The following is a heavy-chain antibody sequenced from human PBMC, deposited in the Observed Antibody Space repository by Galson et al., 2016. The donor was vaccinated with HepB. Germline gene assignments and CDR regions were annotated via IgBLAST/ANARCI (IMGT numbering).Heavy chain of an antibody. J-gene: IGHJ5*02. CDR2: MYYSGNT. CDR3: ARVLGYCSGGSCYSGRFDP. D-gene: IGHD2-15*01. Sequence: ETLSLTCTVSGGSVSSGSYYWSWIRQPPGKGLEWIGYMYYSGNTNYNPSLKSRVTMSIDTSKNQFSLKLTSVTAADTAAYFCARVLGYCSGGSCYSGRFDPWGQGTLVTVSS. V-gene: IGHV4-61*01. CDR1: GGSVSSGSYY.